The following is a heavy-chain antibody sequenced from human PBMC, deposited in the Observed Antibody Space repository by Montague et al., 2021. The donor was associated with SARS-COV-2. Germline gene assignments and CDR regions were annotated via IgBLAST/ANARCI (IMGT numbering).Heavy chain of an antibody. CDR3: ARLPTGFPNWFDT. CDR2: VHNTGNS. J-gene: IGHJ5*02. D-gene: IGHD3-9*01. CDR1: GASISLNSHS. V-gene: IGHV4-39*01. Sequence: SETLSLTCTVSGASISLNSHSWGWLRQPPGRGLEWITTVHNTGNSYHNSSLQSRVTISRDTSQRQVSLRLNSMTTADTAVYYCARLPTGFPNWFDTWGQGTLVTVSS.